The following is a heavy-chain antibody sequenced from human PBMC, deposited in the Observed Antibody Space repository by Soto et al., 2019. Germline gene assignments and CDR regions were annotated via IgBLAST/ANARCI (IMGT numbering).Heavy chain of an antibody. CDR3: ARVRFSESTIFGVVTRPRDYYGMDV. V-gene: IGHV6-1*01. CDR2: TYYRSEWYN. CDR1: GDSVSSNSAA. Sequence: PSQTLSLTCAISGDSVSSNSAAWNWIRQSPSRGLEWLGRTYYRSEWYNDYAVSVKSRITINPDTSKNQFSLQLNSVTPEDTAVYYCARVRFSESTIFGVVTRPRDYYGMDVWGQGTTVTVSS. D-gene: IGHD3-3*01. J-gene: IGHJ6*02.